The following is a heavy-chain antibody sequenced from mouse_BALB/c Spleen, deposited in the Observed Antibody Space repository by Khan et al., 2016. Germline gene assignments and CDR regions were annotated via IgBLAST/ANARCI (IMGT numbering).Heavy chain of an antibody. D-gene: IGHD1-2*01. CDR1: GYTFTDYY. CDR2: IFPGSGST. V-gene: IGHV1-77*01. Sequence: VQLQESGTELPRPGASVKLSCKASGYTFTDYYLHWVKQRTGQGLEWIGEIFPGSGSTYYNEKFKGKASLTADTSSSTAYMQLSSLTSEDSGVYFCARSYYGYFAMDYWGHGASVTVSS. J-gene: IGHJ4*01. CDR3: ARSYYGYFAMDY.